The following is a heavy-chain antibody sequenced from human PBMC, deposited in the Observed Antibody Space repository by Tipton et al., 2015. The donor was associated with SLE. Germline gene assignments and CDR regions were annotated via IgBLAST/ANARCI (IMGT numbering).Heavy chain of an antibody. CDR1: GFTFSSYS. V-gene: IGHV3-48*01. CDR3: AREGRAVAGTRSWFDP. Sequence: FLRLSCAASGFTFSSYSMNWVRQAPGKGLEWVSSLSSSGSTIYYADSVKGRFTISRDNSKNTLYLQMNSLRAEDTAVYYCAREGRAVAGTRSWFDPWGQGTLVTVSS. CDR2: LSSSGSTI. J-gene: IGHJ5*02. D-gene: IGHD6-19*01.